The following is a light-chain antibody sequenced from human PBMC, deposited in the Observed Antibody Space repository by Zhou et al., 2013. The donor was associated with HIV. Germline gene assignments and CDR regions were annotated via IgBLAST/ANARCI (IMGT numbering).Light chain of an antibody. CDR2: GAS. CDR1: QSVSSN. CDR3: QQYGSSPRT. J-gene: IGKJ1*01. Sequence: EIVMTQSPATLSLSPGERATLLCRASQSVSSNLAWYQQRPGQAPRLLIFGASSRATGIPDRFSGSGSGTDFTLTISRLEPEDFAVYHCQQYGSSPRTFGQGTKVEIK. V-gene: IGKV3-20*01.